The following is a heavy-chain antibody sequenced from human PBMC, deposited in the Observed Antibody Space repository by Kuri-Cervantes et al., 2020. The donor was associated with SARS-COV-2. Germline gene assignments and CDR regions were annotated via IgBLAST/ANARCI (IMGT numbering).Heavy chain of an antibody. D-gene: IGHD3-3*01. CDR3: AAIWSGSYYYYMDV. V-gene: IGHV4-39*01. CDR2: IYHSGST. Sequence: GSLRLSCTVSGGSISSSSYYWGWIRQPPGKGLEWIGSIYHSGSTYYNPSLKSRVTISVDTSKNQFSLKLSSVTAADTAVYYCAAIWSGSYYYYMDVWGKGTTVTVSS. J-gene: IGHJ6*03. CDR1: GGSISSSSYY.